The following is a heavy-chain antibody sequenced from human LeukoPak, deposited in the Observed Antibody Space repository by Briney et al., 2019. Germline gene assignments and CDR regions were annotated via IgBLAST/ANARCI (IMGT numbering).Heavy chain of an antibody. Sequence: GGSLRLSCAASGFTFSSFGMHWVRQAPGKGLEWVALISYDGGNKYYADSVKGRFTISRDNSKSALYLQMNSLRAEDTAVYYCAKGGRSSWHNDCWGQGSLVTVSS. J-gene: IGHJ4*02. D-gene: IGHD6-13*01. CDR3: AKGGRSSWHNDC. V-gene: IGHV3-30*18. CDR2: ISYDGGNK. CDR1: GFTFSSFG.